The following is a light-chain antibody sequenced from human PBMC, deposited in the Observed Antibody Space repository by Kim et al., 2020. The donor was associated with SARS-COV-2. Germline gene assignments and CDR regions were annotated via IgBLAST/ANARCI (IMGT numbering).Light chain of an antibody. CDR3: QQYDNLPRYT. CDR2: DAS. Sequence: ASVGDRVTITCQASQDISNYLNWYPQKPGKAPKLLIYDASNLETGVPSRFSGSGSGTDFTFTISSLQPEDIATYYCQQYDNLPRYTFGQGTKLEI. CDR1: QDISNY. J-gene: IGKJ2*01. V-gene: IGKV1-33*01.